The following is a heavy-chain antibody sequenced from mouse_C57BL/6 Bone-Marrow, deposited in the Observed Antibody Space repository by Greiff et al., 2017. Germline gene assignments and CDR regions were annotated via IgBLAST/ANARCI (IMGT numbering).Heavy chain of an antibody. D-gene: IGHD1-1*01. CDR2: INPYNGGT. Sequence: VQLKESGPVLVKPGASVKMSCKASGYTFTDYYMNWVKQSHGKSLEWIGVINPYNGGTSYNQKFKGKATLTVDKSSSTAYMELNSLTSEDSAVDYSARPTPVCDVWGTGTTVTVSS. CDR3: ARPTPVCDV. V-gene: IGHV1-19*01. J-gene: IGHJ1*03. CDR1: GYTFTDYY.